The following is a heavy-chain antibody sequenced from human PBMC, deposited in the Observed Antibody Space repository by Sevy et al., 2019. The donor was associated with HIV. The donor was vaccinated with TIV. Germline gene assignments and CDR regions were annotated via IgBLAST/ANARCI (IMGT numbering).Heavy chain of an antibody. Sequence: GGALRLSCAGSGFTFRSYGIHWVRQSPGKGLEWVAFISFDGRNTYSADSVKGRFTVSRDNSNNAVYLQMNNLRTEDTAMYYCAKDILGDNSPWFFFDYWGQGTQVTVSS. CDR3: AKDILGDNSPWFFFDY. CDR2: ISFDGRNT. V-gene: IGHV3-30*18. CDR1: GFTFRSYG. J-gene: IGHJ4*02. D-gene: IGHD3-9*01.